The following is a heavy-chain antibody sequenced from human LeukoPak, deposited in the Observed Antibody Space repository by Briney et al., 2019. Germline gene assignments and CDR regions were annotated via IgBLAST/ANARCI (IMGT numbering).Heavy chain of an antibody. J-gene: IGHJ4*02. CDR3: ARSGRGYYDSLDH. D-gene: IGHD3-22*01. CDR2: IWYDGSNK. Sequence: PGGSLRLSCEASGFTFSSHGMYWVRQAPGKGLEWVALIWYDGSNKYYADSVKGRFTISGDNPNNTLYLQMTSLRAEDTAVYYCARSGRGYYDSLDHWGQGDLVTVSS. CDR1: GFTFSSHG. V-gene: IGHV3-33*07.